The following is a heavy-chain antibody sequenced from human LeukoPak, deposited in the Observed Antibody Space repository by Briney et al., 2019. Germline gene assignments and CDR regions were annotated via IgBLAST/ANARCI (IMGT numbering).Heavy chain of an antibody. CDR2: MNPNSGNT. V-gene: IGHV1-8*01. Sequence: ASVKVSCKASGYTFTSYDVNWVRQATGQGLEWMGWMNPNSGNTGYAQKFQGRVTMTRNTSISTAYMELSSLRSEDAAVYYCARRSFDWLLSGWFDPWGQGTLVTVSS. CDR3: ARRSFDWLLSGWFDP. CDR1: GYTFTSYD. D-gene: IGHD3-9*01. J-gene: IGHJ5*02.